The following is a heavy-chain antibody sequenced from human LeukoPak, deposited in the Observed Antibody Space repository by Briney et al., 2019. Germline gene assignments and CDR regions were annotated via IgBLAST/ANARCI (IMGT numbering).Heavy chain of an antibody. Sequence: GGSLRLACAASGFTVSGNYMSWVRQAPGKGLGWVSVINSGGSTYYADSVKGRFTISRDNSKNTLYLQMNSLRAEDTALYYCAREEGYCSSTSCSYAFDIWGQGTMVTVSS. CDR3: AREEGYCSSTSCSYAFDI. D-gene: IGHD2-2*01. CDR2: INSGGST. J-gene: IGHJ3*02. V-gene: IGHV3-66*02. CDR1: GFTVSGNY.